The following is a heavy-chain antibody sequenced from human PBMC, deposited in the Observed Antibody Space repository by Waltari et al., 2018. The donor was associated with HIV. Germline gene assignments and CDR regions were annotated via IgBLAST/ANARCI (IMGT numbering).Heavy chain of an antibody. Sequence: QVQLPESGPGLVKPSETLSLTCTVSGGSISSYYWSWIRQPPGKGLEWIGYIHYSGSTNYNPSLKGRGTISVDTSKNQFSLKLSSVTAADTAVYYFARIRGAADPLYGMDVWGQGTTVTVSS. CDR2: IHYSGST. CDR1: GGSISSYY. D-gene: IGHD6-13*01. V-gene: IGHV4-59*01. CDR3: ARIRGAADPLYGMDV. J-gene: IGHJ6*02.